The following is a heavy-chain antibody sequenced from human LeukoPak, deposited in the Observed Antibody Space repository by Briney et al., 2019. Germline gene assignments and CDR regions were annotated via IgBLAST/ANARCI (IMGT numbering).Heavy chain of an antibody. D-gene: IGHD4-17*01. V-gene: IGHV4-34*01. J-gene: IGHJ4*02. CDR2: INHSGST. CDR1: GGSFSGYY. Sequence: SETLSLTCAVYGGSFSGYYWSWIRQPPGKGLEWIREINHSGSTNYNPSLKSRVTISVDTSKNQFSLKLSSVTAADTAVYYCARPYTTTVTNGPFDYWDQGTLVTVSS. CDR3: ARPYTTTVTNGPFDY.